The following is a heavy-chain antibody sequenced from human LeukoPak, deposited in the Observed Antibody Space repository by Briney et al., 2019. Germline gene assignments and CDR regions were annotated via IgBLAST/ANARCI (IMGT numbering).Heavy chain of an antibody. Sequence: GSLRLSCAASGFTVSSNYMSWVRQSPGKGLDWIGYIGNTGATNYSPSLNSRVTISVDTSKNQVSLKLNSVTAADTAVYHCARYSTYCDSTSCYQFDLWGQGTLVTVSS. CDR3: ARYSTYCDSTSCYQFDL. CDR2: IGNTGAT. V-gene: IGHV4-59*02. D-gene: IGHD2-2*01. CDR1: GFTVSSNY. J-gene: IGHJ5*02.